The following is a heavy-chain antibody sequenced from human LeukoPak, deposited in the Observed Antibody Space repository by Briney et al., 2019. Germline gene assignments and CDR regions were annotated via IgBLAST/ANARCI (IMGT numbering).Heavy chain of an antibody. CDR2: ISYDGSNK. D-gene: IGHD3-22*01. Sequence: PGGSLRLSCAASGFTFSDYYMSWIRQAPGKGLEWVAVISYDGSNKYYADSVKGRFTISRDNSKNTLYLQMNSLRAEDTAVYYCAKDFNYYDSSGFPDYWVQGTLVTVSS. V-gene: IGHV3-30*18. CDR3: AKDFNYYDSSGFPDY. CDR1: GFTFSDYY. J-gene: IGHJ4*02.